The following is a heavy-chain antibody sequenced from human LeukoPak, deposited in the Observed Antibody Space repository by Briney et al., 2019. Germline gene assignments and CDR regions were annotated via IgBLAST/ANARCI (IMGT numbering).Heavy chain of an antibody. D-gene: IGHD6-13*01. J-gene: IGHJ4*02. V-gene: IGHV1-46*01. Sequence: FQGRVTITRDTSTSTVYMELSSLRSEDTAVYYCAREEAAAKQFIDYWGQGTLVTVSS. CDR3: AREEAAAKQFIDY.